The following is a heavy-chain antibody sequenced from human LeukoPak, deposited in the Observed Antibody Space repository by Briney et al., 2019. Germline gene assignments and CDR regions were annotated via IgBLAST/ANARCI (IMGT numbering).Heavy chain of an antibody. V-gene: IGHV3-30*18. CDR3: AKDRIAAAGTEFDY. Sequence: GGSLRLSCAASGFTFSSYGMQWVRQAPGKGLEWVAVISHDGTAQHYAGSAKGRFTISRDNSDNTLYLQMNSLRAEDTAVYYCAKDRIAAAGTEFDYWGQGTLVTVSS. CDR1: GFTFSSYG. J-gene: IGHJ4*02. CDR2: ISHDGTAQ. D-gene: IGHD6-13*01.